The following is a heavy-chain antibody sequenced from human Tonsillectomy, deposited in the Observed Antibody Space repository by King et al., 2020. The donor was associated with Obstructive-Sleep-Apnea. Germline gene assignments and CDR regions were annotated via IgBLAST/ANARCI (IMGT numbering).Heavy chain of an antibody. CDR3: GRWTVTTQIDY. Sequence: QLQESGPGLVKPSGTLSLTCAVSGASISSANWWSWVRQPPGKGLEWIGEIYHTGSTNYNPSLKSRVTISVDKAENQFSLKLNSLTAADTAVSYCGRWTVTTQIDYWGRGTLVTVSS. CDR1: GASISSANW. D-gene: IGHD4-11*01. CDR2: IYHTGST. V-gene: IGHV4-4*02. J-gene: IGHJ4*02.